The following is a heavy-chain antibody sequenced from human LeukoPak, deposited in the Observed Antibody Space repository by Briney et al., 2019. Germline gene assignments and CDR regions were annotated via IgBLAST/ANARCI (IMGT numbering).Heavy chain of an antibody. CDR1: GFTFSDYY. J-gene: IGHJ4*02. V-gene: IGHV3-15*01. CDR2: IKTKIGGGTT. CDR3: AKDGTGYSSGWYSHFDY. D-gene: IGHD6-19*01. Sequence: GGSLRLSCAASGFTFSDYYMSWIRQAPGEGLEWVGRIKTKIGGGTTDYAAPVKGRFTISRDDSKNTLYLQMNSLRAEDTAVYYCAKDGTGYSSGWYSHFDYWGQGTLVTVSS.